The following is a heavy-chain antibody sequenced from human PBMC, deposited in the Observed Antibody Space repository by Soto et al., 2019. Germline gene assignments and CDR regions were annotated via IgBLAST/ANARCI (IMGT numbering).Heavy chain of an antibody. CDR3: AAGGGLPRYY. Sequence: QLQLQESGSGLVKPSQTLSLTCAVSGGSISSGGYSWSWIRQPPGKGLEWIGYIYHTGSTYYNPTLKSRVTLAIDRTKNHFSLKLSSVTAADTAVYYCAAGGGLPRYYWGQGTLVTVSS. V-gene: IGHV4-30-2*01. CDR2: IYHTGST. D-gene: IGHD1-26*01. J-gene: IGHJ4*02. CDR1: GGSISSGGYS.